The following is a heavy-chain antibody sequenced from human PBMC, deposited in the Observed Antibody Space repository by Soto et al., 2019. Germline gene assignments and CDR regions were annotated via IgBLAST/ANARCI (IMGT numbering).Heavy chain of an antibody. J-gene: IGHJ6*02. D-gene: IGHD6-13*01. CDR2: IKSKTDGGTT. Sequence: GVSVRNAGVGLFRKTTGNVLDCVGRIKSKTDGGTTDYAAPVKGRFTISKDDSKNTLYLQMNSLKTEDTAVYYCTTYPGSSWYSEYFSSGMDVSGQRTTVT. V-gene: IGHV3-15*01. CDR3: TTYPGSSWYSEYFSSGMDV. CDR1: GVSVRNAG.